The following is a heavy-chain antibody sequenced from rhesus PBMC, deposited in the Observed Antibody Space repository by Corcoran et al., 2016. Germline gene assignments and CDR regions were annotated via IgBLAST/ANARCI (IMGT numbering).Heavy chain of an antibody. J-gene: IGHJ6*01. V-gene: IGHV4-169*02. CDR2: IYGSGSST. Sequence: QLQLQESGPGLVKPSETLSVTCAVSGGSISSSYWSWIRQAPGKGLEWIGFIYGSGSSTNYTPSLKSRVTLSVDTSKNQLSLKMSSVTTADTAVYYCARDGGYYGLDSWGQGVVVTVSS. CDR1: GGSISSSY. D-gene: IGHD3-34*01. CDR3: ARDGGYYGLDS.